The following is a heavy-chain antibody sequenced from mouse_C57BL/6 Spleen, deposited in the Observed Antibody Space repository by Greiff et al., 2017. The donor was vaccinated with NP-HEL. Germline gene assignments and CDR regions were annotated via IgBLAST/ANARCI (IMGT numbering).Heavy chain of an antibody. CDR3: ARSWTAQYLYAMDY. Sequence: QVQLQQSGAELVRPGTSVKMSCKASGYTFTNYWIGWAKQRPGHGLEWIGDIYPGGGYTNYNEKFKGKATLTADKSSSTAYMQISTLTSEDTAIYYSARSWTAQYLYAMDYWGQGTSVTVSS. V-gene: IGHV1-63*01. J-gene: IGHJ4*01. D-gene: IGHD3-2*02. CDR2: IYPGGGYT. CDR1: GYTFTNYW.